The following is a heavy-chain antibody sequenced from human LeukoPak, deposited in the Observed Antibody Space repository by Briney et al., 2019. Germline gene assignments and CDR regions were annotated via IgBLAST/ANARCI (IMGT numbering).Heavy chain of an antibody. D-gene: IGHD3-9*01. CDR1: GFTVSSNY. J-gene: IGHJ5*02. CDR3: ARDHSTGRTTDYDILTGPNWFDP. V-gene: IGHV3-53*01. Sequence: GGSLRLSCAASGFTVSSNYMSWARQAPGKGLEWVSVIYIGGSTYYADSVKGRFTIYRDNSKNTLYLQMNSLRAEATAVYYCARDHSTGRTTDYDILTGPNWFDPWGQGTLVTVSS. CDR2: IYIGGST.